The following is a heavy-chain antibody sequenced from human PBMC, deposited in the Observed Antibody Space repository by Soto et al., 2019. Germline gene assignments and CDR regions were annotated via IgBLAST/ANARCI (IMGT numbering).Heavy chain of an antibody. J-gene: IGHJ3*02. CDR2: IIPIFGTA. CDR3: ASVEKWEPGAAFDI. V-gene: IGHV1-69*01. D-gene: IGHD1-26*01. CDR1: GGTFSSYA. Sequence: QVQLVQSGAEVKKPGSSVKVSCKASGGTFSSYAISWVRQAPGQGLEWMGGIIPIFGTANYAQKFQGRVTITADESTSTGYMELSSLRSEDTAVYYCASVEKWEPGAAFDIWGQGTMVTVSS.